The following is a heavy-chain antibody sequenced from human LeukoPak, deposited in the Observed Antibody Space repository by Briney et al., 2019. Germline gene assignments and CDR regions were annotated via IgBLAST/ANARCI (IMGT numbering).Heavy chain of an antibody. CDR2: INTNTGNP. V-gene: IGHV7-4-1*02. Sequence: ASVKVSCKASGYTFTSYAMNWVRQAPGQGLEWMGWINTNTGNPTYAQGFTGRFVFSLDTSVSTAYLQISSLKAEDTAVYYCARDLHISGYDEDAFDIWGQGTMVTVSS. J-gene: IGHJ3*02. CDR1: GYTFTSYA. D-gene: IGHD5-12*01. CDR3: ARDLHISGYDEDAFDI.